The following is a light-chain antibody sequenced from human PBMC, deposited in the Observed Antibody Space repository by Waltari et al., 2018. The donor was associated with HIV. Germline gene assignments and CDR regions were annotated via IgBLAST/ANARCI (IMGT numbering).Light chain of an antibody. CDR3: QQVNTAFT. V-gene: IGKV1-9*01. CDR1: QGISTY. CDR2: AAS. Sequence: DIQLTQFPSLLSASVGYRVTITCRAGQGISTYLAWYQQKPGKAPKLLIYAASTLQSGVPSRFSGSGSGTEFTLTISSLQPEDFATYYCQQVNTAFTFGPGTKVEIK. J-gene: IGKJ3*01.